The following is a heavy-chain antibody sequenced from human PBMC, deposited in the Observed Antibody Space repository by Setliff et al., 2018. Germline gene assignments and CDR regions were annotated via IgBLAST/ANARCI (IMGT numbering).Heavy chain of an antibody. Sequence: ASVKVSCKASGYTFTSYAMHWVRQAPGQRLEWMGWINAGNGNTKYSQKFQGRVTITRDTSASTAYMELSSLRSEDTAVYYCAISTIFGVVSPTPDAFDIWGQGTMVT. CDR3: AISTIFGVVSPTPDAFDI. CDR2: INAGNGNT. J-gene: IGHJ3*02. D-gene: IGHD3-3*01. CDR1: GYTFTSYA. V-gene: IGHV1-3*01.